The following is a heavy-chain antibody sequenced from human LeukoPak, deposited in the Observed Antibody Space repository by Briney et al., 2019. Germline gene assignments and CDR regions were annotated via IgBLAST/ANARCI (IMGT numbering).Heavy chain of an antibody. D-gene: IGHD3-22*01. V-gene: IGHV3-21*01. CDR2: ISISSRYI. CDR3: ARDPHYYDSSDTYYYYYMDV. J-gene: IGHJ6*03. Sequence: GGSLRLSCAASGFTFSSYSMNWVRQAPGKGLQWVSSISISSRYIYYADSVKGRFTISRDNATIALYLQMNRLRAEATAVYYCARDPHYYDSSDTYYYYYMDVWGKGTTVTVSS. CDR1: GFTFSSYS.